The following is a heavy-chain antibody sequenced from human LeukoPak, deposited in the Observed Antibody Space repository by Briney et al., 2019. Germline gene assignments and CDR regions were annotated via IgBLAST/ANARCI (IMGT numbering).Heavy chain of an antibody. CDR2: TYNRSNWYN. CDR3: ARETEGDWMATIAFGY. Sequence: SPTLSLTCALSGDSVSTNSAAWTWLTHSPSRGPEWLGRTYNRSNWYNDYSVSVKSRIPINPDTSKNQFSLQLNSVTPEDTAVYYCARETEGDWMATIAFGYWGQGTLVTVSS. D-gene: IGHD5-12*01. J-gene: IGHJ4*02. CDR1: GDSVSTNSAA. V-gene: IGHV6-1*01.